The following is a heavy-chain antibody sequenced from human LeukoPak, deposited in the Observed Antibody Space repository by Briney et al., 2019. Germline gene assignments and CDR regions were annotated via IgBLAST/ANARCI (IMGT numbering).Heavy chain of an antibody. D-gene: IGHD1-1*01. CDR3: ARTTDYYYYGMDV. V-gene: IGHV3-30*03. CDR1: GFTFSSYW. CDR2: ISYDGSNK. Sequence: PGGSLRLSCAASGFTFSSYWMNWVRQAPGKGLEWVAVISYDGSNKYYADSVKGRFTISRDNSKNTLYLQMNSLRAEDTAVYYCARTTDYYYYGMDVWGQGTTVTVSS. J-gene: IGHJ6*02.